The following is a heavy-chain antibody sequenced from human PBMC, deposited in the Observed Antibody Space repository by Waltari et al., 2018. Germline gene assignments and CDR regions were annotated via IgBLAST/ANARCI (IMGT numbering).Heavy chain of an antibody. CDR2: IKYDGSAQ. CDR3: ARGSAYYVRVWDL. D-gene: IGHD3-16*01. CDR1: GFILRSYW. J-gene: IGHJ4*02. V-gene: IGHV3-7*03. Sequence: LVESGGDLVGPGGSRRLPCAASGFILRSYWMSWVRKAPGKGLGWVADIKYDGSAQGYEDSVSGRLTVARDNAKNSLYLEMNNVRVDDTAVYYCARGSAYYVRVWDLWGPGTLVTVSS.